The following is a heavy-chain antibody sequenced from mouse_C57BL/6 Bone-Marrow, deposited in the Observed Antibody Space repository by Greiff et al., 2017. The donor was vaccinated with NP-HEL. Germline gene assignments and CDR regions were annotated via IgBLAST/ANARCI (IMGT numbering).Heavy chain of an antibody. J-gene: IGHJ1*03. CDR1: GFSLTSYG. V-gene: IGHV2-9*01. CDR3: AKHGYYGSSYWYFDV. D-gene: IGHD1-1*01. Sequence: VQLQESGPGLVAPSQSLSITCTVSGFSLTSYGVDWVRQPPGKGLEWLGVIWGGGSANYYSALMSRLGISKANSKSQVFLKMNSLQTDDTAMYDGAKHGYYGSSYWYFDVWGTGTTVTVSS. CDR2: IWGGGSA.